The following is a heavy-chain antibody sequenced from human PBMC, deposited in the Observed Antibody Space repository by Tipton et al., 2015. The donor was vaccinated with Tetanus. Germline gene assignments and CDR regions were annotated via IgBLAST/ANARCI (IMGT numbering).Heavy chain of an antibody. CDR3: ARGGNYNYQYGLDV. CDR1: GFTFSDYH. V-gene: IGHV3-11*01. Sequence: SLRLSCAASGFTFSDYHMSWIRQAPGKGLEWISYISNSGSTIYNADSVKGRFTISRDNAKNSLHLQLNSLRAEDTAIYYCARGGNYNYQYGLDVWGQGTPVTVSS. J-gene: IGHJ6*02. CDR2: ISNSGSTI.